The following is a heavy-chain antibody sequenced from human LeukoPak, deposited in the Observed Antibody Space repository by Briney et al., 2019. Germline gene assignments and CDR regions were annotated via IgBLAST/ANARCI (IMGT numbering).Heavy chain of an antibody. CDR1: GGTFSSYA. V-gene: IGHV1-69*05. J-gene: IGHJ3*02. D-gene: IGHD6-6*01. CDR2: IIPIFGTA. CDR3: ASSSSFVDAFDI. Sequence: WASVKVSCKASGGTFSSYAISWVRQAPGQGLEWMGGIIPIFGTANYAQKFQGRVAITTDESTSTAYMELSSLRSEDTAVYYCASSSSFVDAFDIWGQGTMVTVSS.